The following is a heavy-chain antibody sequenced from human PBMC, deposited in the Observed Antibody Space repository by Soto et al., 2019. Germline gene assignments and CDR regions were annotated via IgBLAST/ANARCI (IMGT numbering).Heavy chain of an antibody. CDR1: GGSFSGYY. V-gene: IGHV4-34*01. Sequence: PSETLYLTCAVYGGSFSGYYWSWIRQSPGKGLEWIGEINHSGSTNYNPSLKSRVTISVDTSKNQFSLKLSSVTAADTAVCYCARVPLITIFGVVIRQQFDYWGQGTLVTVSS. CDR3: ARVPLITIFGVVIRQQFDY. CDR2: INHSGST. D-gene: IGHD3-3*01. J-gene: IGHJ4*02.